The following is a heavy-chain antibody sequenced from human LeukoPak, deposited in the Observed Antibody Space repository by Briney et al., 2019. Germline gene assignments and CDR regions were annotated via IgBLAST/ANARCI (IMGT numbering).Heavy chain of an antibody. Sequence: SETLSLTCTVSGGSISSYYWSWIRQPPGKGLEWIGYIYYTGSTNSNPSLKSRVSISVDTSKNQFSLKLSSVTAADTAVYYCATGGGRGYSYGYYYWGQGTLVTVSS. CDR1: GGSISSYY. V-gene: IGHV4-59*08. J-gene: IGHJ4*02. CDR2: IYYTGST. CDR3: ATGGGRGYSYGYYY. D-gene: IGHD5-18*01.